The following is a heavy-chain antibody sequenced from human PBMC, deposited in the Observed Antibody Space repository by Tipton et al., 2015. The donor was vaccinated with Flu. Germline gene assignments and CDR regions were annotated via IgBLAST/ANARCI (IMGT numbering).Heavy chain of an antibody. CDR1: GYSISSGYY. J-gene: IGHJ4*02. CDR2: IYHSGST. Sequence: TLSLTCAVSGYSISSGYYWGWVRQPPGKGLEWIGTIYHSGSTYYNPSLKSRLTMSVDTSKNQFSLKLSSVTAADTAVYYCAREEILRDYYASGNSNFDYWGQGTLVTVSS. D-gene: IGHD3-10*01. CDR3: AREEILRDYYASGNSNFDY. V-gene: IGHV4-38-2*02.